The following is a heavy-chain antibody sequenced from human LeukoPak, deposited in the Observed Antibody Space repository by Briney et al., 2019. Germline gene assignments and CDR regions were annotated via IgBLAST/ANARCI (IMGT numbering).Heavy chain of an antibody. J-gene: IGHJ2*01. CDR1: GGSFSGYY. CDR2: INHSGST. D-gene: IGHD3-22*01. Sequence: PSETLSLTCAVYGGSFSGYYWSWIRQPPGKGLEWIGEINHSGSTNYNPSLKSRVTISVDTSKNQFSLKLGSVTAADTAVYYCAGDLYGYYDSSGYSSPWYFDLWGRGTLVTVSS. V-gene: IGHV4-34*01. CDR3: AGDLYGYYDSSGYSSPWYFDL.